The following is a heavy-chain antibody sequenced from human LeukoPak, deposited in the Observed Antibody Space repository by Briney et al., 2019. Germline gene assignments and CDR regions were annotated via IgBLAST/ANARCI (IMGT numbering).Heavy chain of an antibody. J-gene: IGHJ4*02. V-gene: IGHV3-30*02. D-gene: IGHD3-10*01. CDR3: AKEVWFGELNYFDS. Sequence: PVGALRLSCAAPGVTFSSYGMHWVRQAPGKGLGWVAFIRDDGGNKYYADSVKGRFTISRDNSKNTLYLQMNSLRAEDTAVYYCAKEVWFGELNYFDSWGQGTLVTVSS. CDR1: GVTFSSYG. CDR2: IRDDGGNK.